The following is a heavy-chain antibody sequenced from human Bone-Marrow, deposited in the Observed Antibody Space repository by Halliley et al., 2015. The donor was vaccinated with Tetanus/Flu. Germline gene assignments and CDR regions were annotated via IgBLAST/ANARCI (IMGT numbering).Heavy chain of an antibody. Sequence: SLRLSCAASGFTFSDFYMTWIRQAPGKGLEWVSFISSRSGHSNYEDSVKGRFTVSRDNARNSLFLQMNSLRAEDTALYYCARSTTGGEDIWGQGTMVTVSS. CDR2: ISSRSGHS. CDR3: ARSTTGGEDI. V-gene: IGHV3-11*06. D-gene: IGHD2-8*02. J-gene: IGHJ3*02. CDR1: GFTFSDFY.